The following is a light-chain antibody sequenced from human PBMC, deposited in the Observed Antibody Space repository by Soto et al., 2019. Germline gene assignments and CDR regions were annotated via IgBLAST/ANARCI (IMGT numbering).Light chain of an antibody. CDR1: SSDVGSYNL. CDR3: GTWDDSLVSYV. V-gene: IGLV2-23*01. Sequence: QSVLTQPASMSGSPGQSITISCTGTSSDVGSYNLVSWYQQHPGKAPKLMIYEGNKRPSGVSNRFSASKSGNTASLTISGLQAEDEADYYCGTWDDSLVSYVFGTGTKVTVL. CDR2: EGN. J-gene: IGLJ1*01.